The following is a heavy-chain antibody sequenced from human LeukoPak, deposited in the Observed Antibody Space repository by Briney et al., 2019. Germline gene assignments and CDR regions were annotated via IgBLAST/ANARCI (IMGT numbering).Heavy chain of an antibody. CDR2: IYSGGST. V-gene: IGHV3-53*01. CDR1: GFTVSSNY. Sequence: GGSLGLSCAASGFTVSSNYMSWVRQAPGKGLEWVSVIYSGGSTYYADSVKGRFTISRDNSKNTLYLQMNSLRAEDTAVYYCARATFRPLELSFDSWGQGTLVTVSS. CDR3: ARATFRPLELSFDS. J-gene: IGHJ4*02. D-gene: IGHD1-26*01.